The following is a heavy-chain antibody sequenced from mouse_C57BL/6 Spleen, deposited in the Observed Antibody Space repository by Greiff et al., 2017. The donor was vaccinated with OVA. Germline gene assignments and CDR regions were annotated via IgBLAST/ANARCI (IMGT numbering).Heavy chain of an antibody. Sequence: EVKLVESGEGLVKPGGSLKLSCAASGFTFSSYAMSWVRQTPEKRLEWVAYISSGGDYIYYAATVKGRFTISRDTARNTLYLQMSSLKSEDTAMYDCTRVPYGSSYDWYFDVWGTGTTVTVSS. CDR3: TRVPYGSSYDWYFDV. J-gene: IGHJ1*03. CDR2: ISSGGDYI. D-gene: IGHD1-1*01. CDR1: GFTFSSYA. V-gene: IGHV5-9-1*02.